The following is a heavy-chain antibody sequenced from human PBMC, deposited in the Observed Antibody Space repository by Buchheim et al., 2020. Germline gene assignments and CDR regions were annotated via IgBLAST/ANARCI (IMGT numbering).Heavy chain of an antibody. J-gene: IGHJ4*02. D-gene: IGHD1-1*01. CDR3: AKNQSNKLHS. Sequence: EVQLLESGGGLVQPGESLRLSCAASGFTFSASAMTWVRQAPGKGLQWVSAVSSGGYSTSYTDSVKGRFTISRDDSRNTLFLQMNSLGVDDTAVYYCAKNQSNKLHSWGQGIL. V-gene: IGHV3-23*01. CDR1: GFTFSASA. CDR2: VSSGGYST.